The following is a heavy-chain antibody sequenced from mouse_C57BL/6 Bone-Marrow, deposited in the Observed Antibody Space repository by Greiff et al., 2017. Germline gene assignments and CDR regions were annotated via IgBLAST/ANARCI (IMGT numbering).Heavy chain of an antibody. Sequence: EVMLVESGGGLVKPGGSLKLSCAASGFTFSDYGMHWVRQAPEKGLEWVAYISSGSSTIYYADTVKGRFTFSRDNAKNTLFLQMTSLRSEDTAMYYCASAYAMDYWGQGTSVTVSS. J-gene: IGHJ4*01. V-gene: IGHV5-17*01. CDR2: ISSGSSTI. CDR3: ASAYAMDY. CDR1: GFTFSDYG.